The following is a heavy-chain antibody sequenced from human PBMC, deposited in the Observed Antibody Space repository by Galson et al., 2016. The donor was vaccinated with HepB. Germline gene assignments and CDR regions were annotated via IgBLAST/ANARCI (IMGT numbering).Heavy chain of an antibody. CDR2: ISPYNGNT. Sequence: SVKVSCKASGYSFMNFGITWVRQAPGQGLEWMGWISPYNGNTKYAQKFQGRVTMTTDTGTGTVYMELRSLTSDDTAVYYCARDLTTFGEFIVHEYWGQGTPVTVSS. V-gene: IGHV1-18*01. D-gene: IGHD3-16*02. CDR1: GYSFMNFG. CDR3: ARDLTTFGEFIVHEY. J-gene: IGHJ4*02.